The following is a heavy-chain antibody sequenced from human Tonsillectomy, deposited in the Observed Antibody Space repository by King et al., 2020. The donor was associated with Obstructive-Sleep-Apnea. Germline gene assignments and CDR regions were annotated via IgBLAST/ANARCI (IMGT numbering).Heavy chain of an antibody. V-gene: IGHV3-7*03. CDR3: ARLKGTATRYDC. CDR2: INPDGSVK. J-gene: IGHJ4*02. Sequence: VQLVESGGGLVQPGGSLRLSCAASGFYFSGHWMSWVRPAPGKGLEWVASINPDGSVKHYVDSVKGRFTISRDNTQNSLYLHMSSLRAEDTAVYYCARLKGTATRYDCWGQGTLVSVSS. D-gene: IGHD2-2*01. CDR1: GFYFSGHW.